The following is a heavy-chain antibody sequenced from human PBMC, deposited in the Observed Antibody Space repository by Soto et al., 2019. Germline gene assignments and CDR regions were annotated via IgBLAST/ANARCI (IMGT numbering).Heavy chain of an antibody. D-gene: IGHD2-8*01. J-gene: IGHJ4*02. CDR3: AKEDIVQDYYFDY. Sequence: GGSLRLSCAASGFTFSSYGIHCVRQAPGKGLEWVAVISYDGSNKYYADSVKGRFTISRDNSKNTLYLQMNSLRAEDTAVYYCAKEDIVQDYYFDYWGQGTLVTAPQ. V-gene: IGHV3-30*18. CDR1: GFTFSSYG. CDR2: ISYDGSNK.